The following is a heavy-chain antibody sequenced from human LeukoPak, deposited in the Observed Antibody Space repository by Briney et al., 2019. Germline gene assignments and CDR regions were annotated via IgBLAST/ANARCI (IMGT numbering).Heavy chain of an antibody. CDR1: GFAFSSYS. D-gene: IGHD6-19*01. V-gene: IGHV3-21*01. CDR3: ARGSSGWTNYYYYGMDV. J-gene: IGHJ6*02. Sequence: GGSLRLSCAASGFAFSSYSMNWARQAPGKGLEWVSSISSSSSYIYYADSVKGRFTISRDNAKNSLYLQMNSLRAEDTAVYYCARGSSGWTNYYYYGMDVWGQGTTVTVSS. CDR2: ISSSSSYI.